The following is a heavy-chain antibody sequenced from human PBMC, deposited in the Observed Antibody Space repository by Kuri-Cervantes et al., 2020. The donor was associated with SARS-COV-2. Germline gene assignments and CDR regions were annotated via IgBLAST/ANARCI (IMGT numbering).Heavy chain of an antibody. Sequence: GESLKISCAASGFTVSSNYMSWVRQAPGKGLEWVSVIYSGGSTYYADSVKGRFTISRDNSKNTLYLQMNSLRAEDTAVYYCARDLGYCSSTSCRYGMDVWGQGTTVTVSS. CDR1: GFTVSSNY. V-gene: IGHV3-53*01. CDR3: ARDLGYCSSTSCRYGMDV. J-gene: IGHJ6*02. D-gene: IGHD2-2*01. CDR2: IYSGGST.